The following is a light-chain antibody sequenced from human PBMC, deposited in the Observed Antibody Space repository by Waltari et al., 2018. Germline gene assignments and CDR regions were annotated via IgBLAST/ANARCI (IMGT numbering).Light chain of an antibody. Sequence: DIQLTQSPSLLSASVGDRVTITCRASPGINNYLVWYQQKPGKAPSLLVSAASTLQRGVPSRFSGSGSGTEFTLTISSLQPEDSATYYCQQLYSYSTFGGGTKVEI. CDR2: AAS. J-gene: IGKJ4*01. CDR1: PGINNY. V-gene: IGKV1-9*01. CDR3: QQLYSYST.